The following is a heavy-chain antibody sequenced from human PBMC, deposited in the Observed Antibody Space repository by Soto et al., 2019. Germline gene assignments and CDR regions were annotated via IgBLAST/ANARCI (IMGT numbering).Heavy chain of an antibody. D-gene: IGHD3-10*01. J-gene: IGHJ5*02. V-gene: IGHV4-59*01. CDR3: ARESGSRNT. CDR2: IYYSGST. Sequence: SETLSLTCTVSGGSISSYYWSWIRQPPGKGLEWIGYIYYSGSTNYNPSLKSRVTISVDTSKNQFSLKLSSVTAADTAVYYCARESGSRNTWGQGTLVTVSS. CDR1: GGSISSYY.